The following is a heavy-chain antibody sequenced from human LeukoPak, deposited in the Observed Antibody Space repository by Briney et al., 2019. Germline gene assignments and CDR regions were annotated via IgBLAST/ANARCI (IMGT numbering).Heavy chain of an antibody. D-gene: IGHD2-15*01. CDR1: GFTFSDYS. V-gene: IGHV3-48*01. Sequence: GGSLRLSCATSGFTFSDYSMNWVRQAPGRGLEWVSYLSGSSTTIKYADSVKGRFTISRDNAKNSLYLQMNSLRAEDTALYYCSRDSDGGFDYWGQGTLVTVS. CDR3: SRDSDGGFDY. CDR2: LSGSSTTI. J-gene: IGHJ4*02.